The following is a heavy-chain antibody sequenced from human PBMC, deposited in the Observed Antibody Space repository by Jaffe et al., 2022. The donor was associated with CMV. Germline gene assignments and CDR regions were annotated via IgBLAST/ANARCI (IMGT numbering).Heavy chain of an antibody. CDR2: ISYDGSNK. Sequence: QVQLVESGGGVVQPGRSLRLSCAASGFTFSSYGMHWVRQAPGKGLEWVAVISYDGSNKYYADSVKGRFTISRDNSKNTLYLQMNSLRAEDTAVYYCAKEYYYDSSGLFDYWGQGTLVTVSS. CDR1: GFTFSSYG. D-gene: IGHD3-22*01. CDR3: AKEYYYDSSGLFDY. J-gene: IGHJ4*02. V-gene: IGHV3-30*18.